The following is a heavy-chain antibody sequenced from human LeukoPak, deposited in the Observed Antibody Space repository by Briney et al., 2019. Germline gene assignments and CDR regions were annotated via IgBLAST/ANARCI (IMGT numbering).Heavy chain of an antibody. V-gene: IGHV4-39*07. CDR1: GGSISSSSYY. Sequence: SETLSLTCTVSGGSISSSSYYWGWIRQPPGKGLEWIGSIYYSGSTYYNPSLKSRVTISMDTSKNQFSLKLTSMTAADTAVYYCATNRAELWGRGTLVTVSS. D-gene: IGHD2-2*01. J-gene: IGHJ2*01. CDR3: ATNRAEL. CDR2: IYYSGST.